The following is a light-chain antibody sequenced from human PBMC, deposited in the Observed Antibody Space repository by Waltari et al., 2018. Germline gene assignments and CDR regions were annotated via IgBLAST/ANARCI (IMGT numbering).Light chain of an antibody. CDR3: QQYDTYLSWT. CDR1: QSISGW. Sequence: DIQMTQSPSTLSASVGDRVTIACRASQSISGWLAWYQQKPGKAPSLLIYKASTLQSGVPSRFSGSGSGTEFTLTISSLQPDDFATYYCQQYDTYLSWTFGQGTKVEIK. J-gene: IGKJ1*01. CDR2: KAS. V-gene: IGKV1-5*03.